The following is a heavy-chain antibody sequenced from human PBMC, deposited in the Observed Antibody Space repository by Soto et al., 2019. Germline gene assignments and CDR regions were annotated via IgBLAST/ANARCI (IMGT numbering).Heavy chain of an antibody. CDR2: ISTYNGDT. Sequence: ASVKVSCKASGHTFTRSGISWVRQAPGQGLEWMGWISTYNGDTNYAQTFQGRVTMTTDTSTSTVHMEVRSLRSDDTADYYCAREGVAPYYYYGMDVWGQGTPVTVSS. CDR1: GHTFTRSG. D-gene: IGHD5-12*01. J-gene: IGHJ6*02. V-gene: IGHV1-18*01. CDR3: AREGVAPYYYYGMDV.